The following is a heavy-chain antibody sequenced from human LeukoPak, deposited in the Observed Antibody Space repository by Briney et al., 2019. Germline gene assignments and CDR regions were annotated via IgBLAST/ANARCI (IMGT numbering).Heavy chain of an antibody. CDR2: INWSGGST. V-gene: IGHV3-20*04. D-gene: IGHD6-13*01. Sequence: PGGSLRLSCAASGFTFDDYGMSWVRQAPGKGLEWVSGINWSGGSTGYADSVKGRFTISRDNAKNSLYLQMNSLRAEDTALYYCARASSSPRGYYFDYWGQGTLVTVSS. CDR3: ARASSSPRGYYFDY. CDR1: GFTFDDYG. J-gene: IGHJ4*02.